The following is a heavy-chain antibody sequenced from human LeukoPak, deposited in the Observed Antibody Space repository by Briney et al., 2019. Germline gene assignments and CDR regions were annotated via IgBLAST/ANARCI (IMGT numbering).Heavy chain of an antibody. D-gene: IGHD6-19*01. CDR2: IIPIFGTA. CDR3: ARDGYSSGWYGRRAFDI. J-gene: IGHJ3*02. V-gene: IGHV1-69*13. CDR1: GGTFISYA. Sequence: SVKVSCKASGGTFISYAISWVRQAPGQGLEWMGGIIPIFGTANYAQKFQGRVTITADESTSTAYMELSSLRSEDTAVYYCARDGYSSGWYGRRAFDIWGQGTMVTVSS.